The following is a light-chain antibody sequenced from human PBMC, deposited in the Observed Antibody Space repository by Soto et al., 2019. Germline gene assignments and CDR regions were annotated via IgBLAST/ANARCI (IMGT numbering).Light chain of an antibody. J-gene: IGLJ1*01. CDR2: EVT. CDR3: SSHTSGSTRV. Sequence: QSVLTQPASVSGSPGQSITISRTANSNDVGSYNSVSWYQQHPGKAPQLVIYEVTNRPSFVSNRFSGSKSGNTASLTISGLQPEDEADYYCSSHTSGSTRVFGSGTKVTV. CDR1: SNDVGSYNS. V-gene: IGLV2-14*01.